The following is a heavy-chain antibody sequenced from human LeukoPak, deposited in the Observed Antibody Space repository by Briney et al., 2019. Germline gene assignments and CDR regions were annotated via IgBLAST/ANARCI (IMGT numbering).Heavy chain of an antibody. CDR2: ISSSSAYI. V-gene: IGHV3-21*01. Sequence: GGSLRLSCAASGFTFSSYSMNWVRQAPGKGLEWVSSISSSSAYIFYADSVKGRFTISRDNARNSMYLQMNSLRAGDTAVYYCAYPGTGELTGWGQGTLVTVAS. CDR1: GFTFSSYS. J-gene: IGHJ4*02. D-gene: IGHD2-8*02. CDR3: AYPGTGELTG.